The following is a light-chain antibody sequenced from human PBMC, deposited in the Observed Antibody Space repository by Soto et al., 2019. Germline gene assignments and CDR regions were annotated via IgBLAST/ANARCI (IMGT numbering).Light chain of an antibody. J-gene: IGKJ3*01. CDR2: GAS. CDR3: QQRSNWPSIT. CDR1: QSVSSY. V-gene: IGKV3-11*01. Sequence: EIVLTQSPATLSLSPGERATLSCRASQSVSSYLGWYQQKPGQAPRLLIYGASIRATGIPVRFSGSGSGTDVTLTISSLEPEDFAVYYCQQRSNWPSITFGPGTKVDIK.